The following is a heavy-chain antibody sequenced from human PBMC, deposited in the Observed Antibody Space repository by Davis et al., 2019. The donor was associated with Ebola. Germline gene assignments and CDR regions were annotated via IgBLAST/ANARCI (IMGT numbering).Heavy chain of an antibody. CDR2: ISGYNGNT. Sequence: AASVKVSCKASGYTFRNSAITWVRQAPGQGLEWMGWISGYNGNTNYAQKLQGRVTMTTDTSTSTAYMELRSLRSDDTAVYYCARRNYDFWSGYYYYWGQGTLVTVSS. CDR1: GYTFRNSA. V-gene: IGHV1-18*01. CDR3: ARRNYDFWSGYYYY. D-gene: IGHD3-3*01. J-gene: IGHJ4*02.